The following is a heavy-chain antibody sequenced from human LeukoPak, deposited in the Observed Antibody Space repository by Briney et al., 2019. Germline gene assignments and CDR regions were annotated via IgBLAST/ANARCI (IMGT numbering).Heavy chain of an antibody. D-gene: IGHD2-8*01. CDR3: ARGARNGDYIDY. CDR1: GFTFSSYA. Sequence: GGSLRLSCAASGFTFSSYAMHWVRRAPGKGLEWVAVISYDGSNKYYADSVKGRFAISRDNSKNTLYLQMNSLRAEDTAVYYCARGARNGDYIDYWGQGTLVTVSS. V-gene: IGHV3-30*09. J-gene: IGHJ4*02. CDR2: ISYDGSNK.